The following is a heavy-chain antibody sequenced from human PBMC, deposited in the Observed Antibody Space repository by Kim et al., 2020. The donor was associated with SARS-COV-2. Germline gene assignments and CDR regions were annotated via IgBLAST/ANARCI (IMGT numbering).Heavy chain of an antibody. Sequence: NKYYADSVKGRFTISRDNSKNTLYLQMNSLRAEDTAVYYCAKAFSGYYGYWGQGTLVTVSS. D-gene: IGHD3-22*01. CDR3: AKAFSGYYGY. CDR2: NK. V-gene: IGHV3-30*02. J-gene: IGHJ4*02.